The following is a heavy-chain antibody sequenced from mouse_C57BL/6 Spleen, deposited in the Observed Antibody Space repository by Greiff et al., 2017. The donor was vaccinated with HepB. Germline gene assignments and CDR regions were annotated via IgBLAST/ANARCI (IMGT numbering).Heavy chain of an antibody. J-gene: IGHJ2*01. CDR3: ARSSGYGSSYDYFDY. Sequence: EVKLQESGAELVKPGASVKLSCTASGFNIKDYYMHWVKQRTEQGLEWIGRIDPEDGETKYAPKFQGKATITADTSSNTAYLQLSSLTSEDTAVYYCARSSGYGSSYDYFDYWGQGTTLTVSS. D-gene: IGHD1-1*01. CDR1: GFNIKDYY. CDR2: IDPEDGET. V-gene: IGHV14-2*01.